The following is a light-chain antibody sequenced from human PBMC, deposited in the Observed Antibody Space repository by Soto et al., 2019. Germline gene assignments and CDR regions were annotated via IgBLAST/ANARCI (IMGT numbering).Light chain of an antibody. CDR1: SSDVGSYNL. CDR2: EGI. Sequence: QAVVTQPASVSGSPGQSITISCTGTSSDVGSYNLVSWYQQHPGKAPKLMIYEGIKRPSGVSNRFSGSKSGSTASLTISGLQAEDEADYYCCSYVGSSLVFGTGTKVTVL. J-gene: IGLJ1*01. CDR3: CSYVGSSLV. V-gene: IGLV2-23*01.